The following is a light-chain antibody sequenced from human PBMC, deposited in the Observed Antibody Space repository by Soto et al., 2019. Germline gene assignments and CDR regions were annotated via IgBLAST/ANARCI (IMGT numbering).Light chain of an antibody. CDR1: QGVGNY. J-gene: IGKJ4*01. CDR3: HQYDTYPLS. CDR2: GAS. V-gene: IGKV1-16*01. Sequence: DIRLTQFPSSLSASVGDRVTITCRASQGVGNYLAWFQQKPGKAPQSLIYGASRLQSGAPSRFSGSGSGTEFTLTITSLQPEDFATYYCHQYDTYPLSFGGGTKVEI.